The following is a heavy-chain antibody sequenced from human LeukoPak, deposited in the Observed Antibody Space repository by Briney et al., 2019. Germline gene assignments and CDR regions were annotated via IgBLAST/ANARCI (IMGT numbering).Heavy chain of an antibody. J-gene: IGHJ2*01. Sequence: GASVKVSCKASGYTFTSYYMHWVRQAPGQGLEWMGIINPSDGSTSYARRLQGRFTMTRERSTSTVYLGLRSLRSDDTAAYYCARDPGGSHFDLWGRGTLVTVSS. CDR1: GYTFTSYY. CDR3: ARDPGGSHFDL. V-gene: IGHV1-46*01. D-gene: IGHD1-26*01. CDR2: INPSDGST.